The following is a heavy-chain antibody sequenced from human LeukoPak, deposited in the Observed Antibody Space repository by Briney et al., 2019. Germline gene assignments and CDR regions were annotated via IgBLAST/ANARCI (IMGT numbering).Heavy chain of an antibody. CDR3: ALDTAMPH. Sequence: GGSLRLSCAASGFTFSSYGMHWVRQAPGKGLEWVAVISYDGSNKYYADSVKGRFTISRDNSKNTLHLQMNSPRAEDTAVYYCALDTAMPHWGQGTLVTVSS. J-gene: IGHJ4*02. CDR1: GFTFSSYG. V-gene: IGHV3-30*03. D-gene: IGHD5-18*01. CDR2: ISYDGSNK.